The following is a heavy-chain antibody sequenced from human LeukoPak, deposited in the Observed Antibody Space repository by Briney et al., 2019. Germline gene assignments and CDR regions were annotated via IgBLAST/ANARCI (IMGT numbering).Heavy chain of an antibody. CDR3: ARERSPFCSGGSCYSDY. CDR1: GFTFSSYW. Sequence: GGSLRLSCAASGFTFSSYWMSWVRQAPGKGLEWVANIKQDGSEKYYVDSVKGRFTISRDNAKNSLYLQMYSLRAEDTAVYYCARERSPFCSGGSCYSDYWGQGTLVTVSS. V-gene: IGHV3-7*01. J-gene: IGHJ4*02. CDR2: IKQDGSEK. D-gene: IGHD2-15*01.